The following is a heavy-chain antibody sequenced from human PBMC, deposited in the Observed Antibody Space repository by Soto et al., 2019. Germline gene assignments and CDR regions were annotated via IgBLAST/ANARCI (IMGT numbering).Heavy chain of an antibody. CDR2: VYYDGHNK. CDR3: ARDPPSTLGSFDI. J-gene: IGHJ3*02. D-gene: IGHD2-2*01. CDR1: GFTFSMYG. V-gene: IGHV3-33*01. Sequence: QVQLVESGGGVVQPGRSQRLSCAASGFTFSMYGMQWVRQAPGKGLEWMATVYYDGHNKYYADSVRGRFTISRDNSKNMVYLQRNSLRAEDTAVYYCARDPPSTLGSFDIWGRGTMVTVSS.